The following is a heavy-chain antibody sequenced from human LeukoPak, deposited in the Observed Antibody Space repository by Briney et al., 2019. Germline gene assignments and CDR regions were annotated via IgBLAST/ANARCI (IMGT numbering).Heavy chain of an antibody. V-gene: IGHV4-59*12. CDR2: IYYSGST. CDR3: ARASYDGYFDY. CDR1: GGSISSYY. J-gene: IGHJ4*02. Sequence: SETLSLTCTVSGGSISSYYWSWIRQPPGKGLEWIGYIYYSGSTIYNPSLKSRVTISVDTSKNQFSLKLSSVTAADTAVYYCARASYDGYFDYWGQGTLVTVSS. D-gene: IGHD3-22*01.